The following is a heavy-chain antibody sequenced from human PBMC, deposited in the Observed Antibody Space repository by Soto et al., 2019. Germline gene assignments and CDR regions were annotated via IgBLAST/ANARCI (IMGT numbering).Heavy chain of an antibody. D-gene: IGHD6-6*01. Sequence: QVQLRESGPGLVQPSQTLSLTCTVSGGSISSGGYYWTWIRPHPGKGLEWIGYIYDTWSAYYNPSRKTGLTLSIDTSRCQFSLKLPSVTPASSAVYYCSRPYSSSPRGLDDWGQGTPVTVSS. CDR3: SRPYSSSPRGLDD. CDR1: GGSISSGGYY. V-gene: IGHV4-31*03. J-gene: IGHJ6*02. CDR2: IYDTWSA.